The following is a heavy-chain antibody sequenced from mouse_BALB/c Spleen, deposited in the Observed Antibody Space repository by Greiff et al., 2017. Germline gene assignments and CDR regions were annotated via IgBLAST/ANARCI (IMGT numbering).Heavy chain of an antibody. CDR1: GFTFSSYT. CDR2: ISNGGGST. Sequence: EVKLVESGGGLVQPGGSLKLSCAASGFTFSSYTMSWVRQTPEKRLEWVAYISNGGGSTYYPDTVKGRFTISRDNAKNTLYLQMSSLKSEESAMYYCARHDTMIYDAMDYWGQGTSVTVSS. CDR3: ARHDTMIYDAMDY. J-gene: IGHJ4*01. D-gene: IGHD2-4*01. V-gene: IGHV5-12-2*01.